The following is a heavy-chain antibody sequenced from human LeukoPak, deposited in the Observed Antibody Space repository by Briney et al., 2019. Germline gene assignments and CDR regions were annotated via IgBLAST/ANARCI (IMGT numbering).Heavy chain of an antibody. CDR1: GFTFSSYG. J-gene: IGHJ4*02. CDR2: ISYDGSNK. CDR3: AKDALQWLVIFNFDY. V-gene: IGHV3-30*18. D-gene: IGHD6-19*01. Sequence: GGSLRLSCAASGFTFSSYGMHWARQAPGKGLEWVAVISYDGSNKYYADSVKGRFTISRDNSKNTLYLQMNSLRAEDTAVYYCAKDALQWLVIFNFDYWGQGTLVTVSS.